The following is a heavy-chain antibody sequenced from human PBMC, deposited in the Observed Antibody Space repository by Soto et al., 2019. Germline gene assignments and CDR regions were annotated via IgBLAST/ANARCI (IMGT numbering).Heavy chain of an antibody. CDR1: GFTFSSYS. CDR2: ISSSSSYI. CDR3: GRLKIALAFPAPSPYYVMAV. J-gene: IGHJ6*04. D-gene: IGHD2-2*01. Sequence: PGGSLRLSCAASGFTFSSYSMNWVRQAPGKGLEWVSSISSSSSYIYYADSVKGRFTISRDNAKNSLYLQMNSLRAEDTAVYYCGRLKIALAFPAPSPYYVMAVWGKGTTVTVSS. V-gene: IGHV3-21*01.